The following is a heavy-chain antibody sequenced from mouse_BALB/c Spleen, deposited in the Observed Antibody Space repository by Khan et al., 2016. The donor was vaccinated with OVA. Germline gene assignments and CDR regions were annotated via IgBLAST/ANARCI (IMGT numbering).Heavy chain of an antibody. CDR1: GFTFSTYG. CDR2: ISSCGSYT. J-gene: IGHJ3*01. CDR3: ARLAYYYDSEGFAY. Sequence: EVELVESGGDLVKPEGSLKLSCAASGFTFSTYGMSWVRQTPDKRLEWVATISSCGSYTYYPDSVQGRFTISRDNAKNTLYLQMSSLKSEDTAIFYCARLAYYYDSEGFAYWGQGTLVTVSA. V-gene: IGHV5-6*01. D-gene: IGHD1-1*01.